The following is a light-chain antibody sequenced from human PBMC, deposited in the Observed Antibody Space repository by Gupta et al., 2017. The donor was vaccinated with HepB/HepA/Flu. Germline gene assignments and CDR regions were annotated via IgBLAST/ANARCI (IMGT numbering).Light chain of an antibody. CDR3: SSDTSSSTVI. Sequence: QSALPPPASLSRSPGPSITISCTGSSSDVGGDNYVSWYQQQPGKAPKLILYDGINRPSGVAARFSGSKSGNTASLTISGLQAEDEADYYCSSDTSSSTVIFGGGTKLTVL. J-gene: IGLJ2*01. CDR1: SSDVGGDNY. CDR2: DGI. V-gene: IGLV2-14*03.